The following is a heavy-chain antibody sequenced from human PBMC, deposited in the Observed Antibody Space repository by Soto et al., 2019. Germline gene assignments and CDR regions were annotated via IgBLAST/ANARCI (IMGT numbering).Heavy chain of an antibody. D-gene: IGHD2-2*01. J-gene: IGHJ4*02. Sequence: VASVKVSCKASGYTFTAYYIHWVRQAPGQGLEWKGWINPNSGGTNYAQKFQGRVAMTRDTSISTAYMELSRLTSDDTAVYYCARLTVTLDIVVLPAASFDFWGQRDLVTVS. CDR3: ARLTVTLDIVVLPAASFDF. V-gene: IGHV1-2*02. CDR2: INPNSGGT. CDR1: GYTFTAYY.